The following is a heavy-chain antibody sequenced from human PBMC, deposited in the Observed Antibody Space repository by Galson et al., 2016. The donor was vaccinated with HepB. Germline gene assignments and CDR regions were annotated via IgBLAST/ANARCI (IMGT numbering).Heavy chain of an antibody. CDR2: VAYDGSNK. CDR3: AATTVGSGGTRRFDH. CDR1: GSSFDDYA. J-gene: IGHJ4*01. Sequence: SLRLSCAASGSSFDDYAMHWVRQAPAKGLEWVAAVAYDGSNKYYTDSVRGRFAISRDNAGTSLFLQMDSLRVDDTAVYYCAATTVGSGGTRRFDHWGHGILVTVSS. V-gene: IGHV3-30*03. D-gene: IGHD4-11*01.